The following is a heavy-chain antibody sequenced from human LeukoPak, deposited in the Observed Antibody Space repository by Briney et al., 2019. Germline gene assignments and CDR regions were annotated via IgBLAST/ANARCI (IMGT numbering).Heavy chain of an antibody. Sequence: GGSLRLSCAASGFTFSTYSMNWVRQAPEKGLEWVSSISSSGNYIYYADSVKGRFTISRDSARNSLYLQMNSLRAEDTAVYYCVRGGYGSGSFDALDIWGQGTMVTVSS. V-gene: IGHV3-21*01. D-gene: IGHD3-10*01. CDR3: VRGGYGSGSFDALDI. CDR2: ISSSGNYI. CDR1: GFTFSTYS. J-gene: IGHJ3*02.